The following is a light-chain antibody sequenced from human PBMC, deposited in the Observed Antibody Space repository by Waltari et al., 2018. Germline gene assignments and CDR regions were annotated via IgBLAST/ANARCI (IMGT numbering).Light chain of an antibody. V-gene: IGKV3-20*01. CDR1: KSLTTNY. CDR3: QQYGSSPLT. CDR2: GAS. J-gene: IGKJ2*01. Sequence: EVVLPQSPGPLSLSPGEGPPLPSRPSKSLTTNYSAWYQKKNGQAPRRLIYGASSRATGTPDRFSGSGSGTDFTLTISRLEPDDFAVYFCQQYGSSPLTFGQGTKLEI.